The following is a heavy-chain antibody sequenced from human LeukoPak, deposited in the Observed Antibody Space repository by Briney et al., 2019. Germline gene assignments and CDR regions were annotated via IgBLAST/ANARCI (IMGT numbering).Heavy chain of an antibody. CDR2: IYTSGST. Sequence: TLSVTCTVSGGTISSGSYYWRWMRQPAGKGLEWSGRIYTSGSTNYNPSLKSRVTISVDTSKNQFSLKLSSVTAADTAVYCCARLIWSGASASKDVCGQGPTVTV. D-gene: IGHD3-3*01. CDR3: ARLIWSGASASKDV. CDR1: GGTISSGSYY. V-gene: IGHV4-61*02. J-gene: IGHJ6*02.